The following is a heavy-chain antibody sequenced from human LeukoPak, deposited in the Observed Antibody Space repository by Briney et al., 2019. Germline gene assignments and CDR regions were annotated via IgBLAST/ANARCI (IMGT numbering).Heavy chain of an antibody. Sequence: GGSLRLSCAASGFTVSSNYMSWVRQAPGEGLEWVSVIYSGGSTYYADSVKGRFTTSRDNSKNTLYLQMNSLRAEDTAVYYCARVPVPLYYFDYWGQGTLVTVSS. CDR1: GFTVSSNY. D-gene: IGHD3-10*01. CDR2: IYSGGST. V-gene: IGHV3-66*01. CDR3: ARVPVPLYYFDY. J-gene: IGHJ4*02.